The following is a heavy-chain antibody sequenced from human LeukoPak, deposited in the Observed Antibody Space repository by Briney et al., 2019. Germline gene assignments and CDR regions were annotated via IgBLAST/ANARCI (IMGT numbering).Heavy chain of an antibody. CDR2: IYYSGST. V-gene: IGHV4-59*01. CDR1: GGSISSYY. D-gene: IGHD5-18*01. CDR3: ARDRVDTAMGNWFDP. J-gene: IGHJ5*02. Sequence: PSETLSLTCTVSGGSISSYYWSWIRQPPGKGLEGIGYIYYSGSTNYNPSLKSRVTISVDTSKNQFSLKLSSVTAADTAVYYCARDRVDTAMGNWFDPWGQGTLVTVSS.